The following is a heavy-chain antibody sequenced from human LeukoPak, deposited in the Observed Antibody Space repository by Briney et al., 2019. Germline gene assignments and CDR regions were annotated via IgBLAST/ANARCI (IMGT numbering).Heavy chain of an antibody. V-gene: IGHV4-59*01. CDR1: GGSISSYY. CDR3: ARGGYYGSGNDFRFDP. D-gene: IGHD3-10*01. Sequence: ASETLSLTCTVSGGSISSYYWSWIRQPPGKGLEWIGYIYYSGSTNYNPSLKSRVTISVDTSKNQFSLKLSSVTPADTAVYYCARGGYYGSGNDFRFDPWGQGTLVTVSS. J-gene: IGHJ5*02. CDR2: IYYSGST.